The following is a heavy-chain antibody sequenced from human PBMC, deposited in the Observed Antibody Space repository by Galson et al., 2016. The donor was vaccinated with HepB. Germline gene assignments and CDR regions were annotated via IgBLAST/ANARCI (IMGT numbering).Heavy chain of an antibody. J-gene: IGHJ5*02. D-gene: IGHD2-15*01. CDR3: ARDLGYCSGGSCYGVWFDP. V-gene: IGHV4-31*02. CDR2: ST. Sequence: STYYNPSLKSRVTISVDTSKNQFSLKLSSVTAADTAVYYCARDLGYCSGGSCYGVWFDPWGQGTLVTVSS.